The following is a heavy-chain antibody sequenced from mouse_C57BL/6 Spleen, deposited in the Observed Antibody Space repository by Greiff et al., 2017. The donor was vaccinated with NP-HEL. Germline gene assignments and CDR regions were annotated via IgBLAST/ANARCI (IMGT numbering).Heavy chain of an antibody. CDR3: ARWTTTVAYYFDY. V-gene: IGHV1-82*01. CDR2: IYPGDGDT. J-gene: IGHJ2*01. Sequence: QVQLQQSGPELVKPGASVKISCKASGYAFSSSWMNWVKQRPGKGLEWIGRIYPGDGDTNYNGKFKGKATLTADKSSSTAYMHLSSLTSEDSAVYFCARWTTTVAYYFDYWGQGTTLTVSS. CDR1: GYAFSSSW. D-gene: IGHD1-1*01.